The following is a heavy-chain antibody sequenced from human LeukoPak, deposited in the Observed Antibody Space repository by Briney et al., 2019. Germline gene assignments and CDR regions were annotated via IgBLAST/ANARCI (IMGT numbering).Heavy chain of an antibody. CDR3: TRGSPIWFGEPTYNWFDP. V-gene: IGHV3-30*02. D-gene: IGHD3-10*01. CDR1: GFTFSSYG. J-gene: IGHJ5*02. Sequence: PGGSLRLSCAASGFTFSSYGIHWVRQAPGKGLEWVAFIRYDGSDKYYADSVRGRFTISRDNSKNTLYLQMNSLRAEDTAVYYCTRGSPIWFGEPTYNWFDPWGQGTLVTVSS. CDR2: IRYDGSDK.